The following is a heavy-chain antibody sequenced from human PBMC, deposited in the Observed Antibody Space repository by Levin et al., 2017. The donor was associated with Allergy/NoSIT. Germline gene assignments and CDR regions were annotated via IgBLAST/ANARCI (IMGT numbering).Heavy chain of an antibody. V-gene: IGHV3-30-3*01. Sequence: LSLTCAASGFSFSDYAMHWVRQAPGRGLEWVAIISYVGTTIYYADSVKGRFTISRDNSKNTLFLQMNSLRTEDTAVYYCARGSGYTPYVGLNWFDPWGQGTLVTVSS. CDR1: GFSFSDYA. CDR2: ISYVGTTI. CDR3: ARGSGYTPYVGLNWFDP. J-gene: IGHJ5*02. D-gene: IGHD5-12*01.